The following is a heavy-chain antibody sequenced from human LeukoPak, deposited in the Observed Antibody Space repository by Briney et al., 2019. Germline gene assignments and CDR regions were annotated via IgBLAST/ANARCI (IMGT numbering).Heavy chain of an antibody. CDR2: IYYSGST. J-gene: IGHJ4*02. CDR3: ASGGGYGSGTYFSVY. D-gene: IGHD3-10*01. CDR1: GGSMRSYY. V-gene: IGHV4-59*08. Sequence: PSETLSLTCTVSGGSMRSYYWVWIRQPPGKGLEWIGYIYYSGSTTYNPSLKSRVTISVATSKNQFSLRLTSVTAADTAVYFCASGGGYGSGTYFSVYWGQGTLVTVSS.